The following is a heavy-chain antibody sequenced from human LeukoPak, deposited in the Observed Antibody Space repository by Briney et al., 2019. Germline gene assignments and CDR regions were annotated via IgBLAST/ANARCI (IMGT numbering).Heavy chain of an antibody. CDR2: ISYDGSNK. CDR3: ARELRGPFDY. Sequence: PGGSLRLSCAASGFTFSSYAMHWVRQAPGKGLEWVAVISYDGSNKYYADSVKGRFTISRDNSKNTLYLQMNSLRAEDTAVYYCARELRGPFDYWGQGTLVTVSS. D-gene: IGHD2-21*02. J-gene: IGHJ4*02. V-gene: IGHV3-30-3*01. CDR1: GFTFSSYA.